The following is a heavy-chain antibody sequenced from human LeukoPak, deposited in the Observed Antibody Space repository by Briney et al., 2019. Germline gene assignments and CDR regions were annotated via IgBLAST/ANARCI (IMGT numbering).Heavy chain of an antibody. D-gene: IGHD2-15*01. J-gene: IGHJ4*02. V-gene: IGHV3-20*04. CDR2: INWNCGST. CDR3: ARDCSGGSCQVRDY. CDR1: GLTFDDYG. Sequence: GGSLRLFCAASGLTFDDYGMSWVRQAPGKGLEWVSGINWNCGSTGYADSVKGRFTISRDNAKNSLYLQMNSLRAEDTALYYCARDCSGGSCQVRDYWGQGTLVTVSS.